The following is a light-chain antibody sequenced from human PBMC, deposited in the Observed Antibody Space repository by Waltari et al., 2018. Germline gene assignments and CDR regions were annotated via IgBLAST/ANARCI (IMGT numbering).Light chain of an antibody. CDR3: SAWDSSLSAWV. CDR2: RNN. Sequence: QAGLTQPPSVSKGLRQTATLTSTGNTNNVGNQGAAWLQQHQGHPPKLLSYRNNNRPSGISERFSASRSGNTASLTITGLQPEDETDYYCSAWDSSLSAWVFGGGTRLTVL. J-gene: IGLJ2*01. V-gene: IGLV10-54*04. CDR1: TNNVGNQG.